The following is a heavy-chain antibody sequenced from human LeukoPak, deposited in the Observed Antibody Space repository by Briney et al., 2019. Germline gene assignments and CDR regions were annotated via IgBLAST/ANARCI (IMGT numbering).Heavy chain of an antibody. CDR1: GTSISSSAYY. Sequence: SETLSLTCTVSGTSISSSAYYWGWIRQVPGKGLEWIGSIYYSGTAYYNPSLKSRVTISVDTSKNQFSLKLSSVTAADTAVYYCARQSSTSCYIDYWGQGTLVTVSS. J-gene: IGHJ4*02. CDR3: ARQSSTSCYIDY. D-gene: IGHD2-2*02. CDR2: IYYSGTA. V-gene: IGHV4-39*01.